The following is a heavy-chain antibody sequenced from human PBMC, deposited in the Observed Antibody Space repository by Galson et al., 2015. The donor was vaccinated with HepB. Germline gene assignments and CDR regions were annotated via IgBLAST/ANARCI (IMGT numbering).Heavy chain of an antibody. CDR2: IIPIFGTA. V-gene: IGHV1-69*13. Sequence: SVKVSCKASGGTFSSYAISWVRQAPGQGLEWMGGIIPIFGTANYAQKFQGRVTITADESTSTAYMELSSLRSEDTAVYYCARSGVPAAITAWFDPWGQGTLVTVSS. CDR3: ARSGVPAAITAWFDP. J-gene: IGHJ5*02. CDR1: GGTFSSYA. D-gene: IGHD2-2*02.